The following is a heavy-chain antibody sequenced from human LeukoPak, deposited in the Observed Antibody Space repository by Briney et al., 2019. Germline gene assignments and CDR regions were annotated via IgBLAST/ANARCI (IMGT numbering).Heavy chain of an antibody. D-gene: IGHD3-9*01. J-gene: IGHJ4*02. CDR3: ARDLEFDYISSSFNF. V-gene: IGHV4-38-2*02. Sequence: SETLSLTCTVSGYSISSGHFWGWIRQPPGAGLEWIGSIYHSGSTYYNPSLKSRVTISVDTSKNQFSLKLSSVTAADTAVYFCARDLEFDYISSSFNFWGRGTLVTVSS. CDR2: IYHSGST. CDR1: GYSISSGHF.